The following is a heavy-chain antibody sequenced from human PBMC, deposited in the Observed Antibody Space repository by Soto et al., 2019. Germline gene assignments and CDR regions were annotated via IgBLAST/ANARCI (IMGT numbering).Heavy chain of an antibody. J-gene: IGHJ6*02. Sequence: QVQLVQSGAEVKKPGASLKVSCKASGYTFTNYDINWVRRATGQGLEWMGWVNPNSGNTGNAQKVRVRLTRTRNTAIRTAYMEWSSLTAEDAALYYCVRSKDYYYGMDVWGQGTTVTVSS. CDR3: VRSKDYYYGMDV. CDR2: VNPNSGNT. V-gene: IGHV1-8*01. CDR1: GYTFTNYD.